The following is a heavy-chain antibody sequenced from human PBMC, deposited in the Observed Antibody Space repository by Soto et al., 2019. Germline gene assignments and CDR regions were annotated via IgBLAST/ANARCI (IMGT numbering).Heavy chain of an antibody. J-gene: IGHJ6*02. V-gene: IGHV3-33*06. CDR1: GFTFSSYG. Sequence: GGSLRFSCVASGFTFSSYGMHWVRQAPGKGLEWVAVRSYDGSHEYYADSVKGRFTISRDNSKTILYPQMNSLRLEDTAVYYCAKGSVLRVVEAPLAILGGVDVWGQGAMVTVSS. CDR2: RSYDGSHE. CDR3: AKGSVLRVVEAPLAILGGVDV. D-gene: IGHD2-8*01.